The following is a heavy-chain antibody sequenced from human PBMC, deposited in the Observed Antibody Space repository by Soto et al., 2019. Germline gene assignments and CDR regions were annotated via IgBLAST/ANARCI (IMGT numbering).Heavy chain of an antibody. CDR1: SFTFSNAW. D-gene: IGHD6-13*01. CDR3: TTIGSSWGA. Sequence: EVQLVESGGGLVKPGGSLRLSCAASSFTFSNAWMNWVRQAPGKGLEWVGRIKSKTDGGTIDYAAPVKGRFTISRDDSKNTLFLPMNSLNTEDTDMYYCTTIGSSWGAWGQGPLVTVSS. CDR2: IKSKTDGGTI. V-gene: IGHV3-15*07. J-gene: IGHJ1*01.